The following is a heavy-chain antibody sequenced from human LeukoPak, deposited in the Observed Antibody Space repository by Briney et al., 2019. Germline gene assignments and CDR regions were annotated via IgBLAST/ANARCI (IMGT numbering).Heavy chain of an antibody. CDR1: GFTFSSYS. V-gene: IGHV3-21*01. J-gene: IGHJ4*02. CDR3: ARDLRYFDWPRTNDY. CDR2: INSSSTYI. Sequence: GGSLRLSCAASGFTFSSYSMNWVRQAPGKGLEWVSSINSSSTYIYYADSVKGRFTISRDNAKNSLYLQMNSLRAEDTAVYYCARDLRYFDWPRTNDYWGQGTLVTVSS. D-gene: IGHD3-9*01.